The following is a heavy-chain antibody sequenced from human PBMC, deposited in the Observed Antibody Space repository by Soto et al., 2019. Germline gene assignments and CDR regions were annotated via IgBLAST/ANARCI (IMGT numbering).Heavy chain of an antibody. CDR1: GGSISSGDYY. CDR3: ARSVPKSWASRSSWYSLDV. D-gene: IGHD6-13*01. CDR2: IYYSGST. Sequence: TLSLTCTVSGGSISSGDYYWSWIRQPPGKGLEWIGYIYYSGSTYYNPSLKSRVTISVDTSKNQFSLKLSSVTAEDTAVYYCARSVPKSWASRSSWYSLDVWGPGTTVTVSS. V-gene: IGHV4-30-4*01. J-gene: IGHJ6*02.